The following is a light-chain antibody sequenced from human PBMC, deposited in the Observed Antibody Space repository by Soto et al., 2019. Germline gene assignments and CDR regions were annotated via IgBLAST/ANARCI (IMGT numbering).Light chain of an antibody. CDR2: GAS. V-gene: IGKV3-15*01. J-gene: IGKJ2*01. CDR3: QQCNDWPHT. CDR1: QSVSSN. Sequence: EIVRTQSPATLSVSPGERATLSCRASQSVSSNLAWYQQKPGQAPRLLIYGASTRATGIPARFSGRGSATEFTLTLSSLQSEDCAVYYCQQCNDWPHTFGQGTKLEIK.